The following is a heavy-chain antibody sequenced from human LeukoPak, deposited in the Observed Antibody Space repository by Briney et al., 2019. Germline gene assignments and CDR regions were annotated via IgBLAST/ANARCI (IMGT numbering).Heavy chain of an antibody. CDR1: GFTFSSYS. D-gene: IGHD3-10*01. J-gene: IGHJ5*02. CDR3: ASYPIWFGEFVNWFDP. V-gene: IGHV3-48*04. CDR2: ISSSSSTI. Sequence: PGGSLRLSCAASGFTFSSYSMNWVRQAPGKGLEWVSYISSSSSTIYYADSVKGRFTISRDNAKNSLYLQMNSLRAEDTAVYYCASYPIWFGEFVNWFDPWGQGTLVTVSS.